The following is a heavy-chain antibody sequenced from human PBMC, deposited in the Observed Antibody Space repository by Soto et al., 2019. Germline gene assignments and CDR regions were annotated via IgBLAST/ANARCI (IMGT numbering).Heavy chain of an antibody. V-gene: IGHV3-30*18. CDR1: GFTFSSYG. Sequence: GSLRLSCAASGFTFSSYGMHWVRQAPGKGLEWVTGILYDGSDKYYADSVKGRFTISRENSKNTLYLQMNSLRTEDSAVYYCAKAGGGFGDFVRHWGQGTTVTVSS. CDR3: AKAGGGFGDFVRH. CDR2: ILYDGSDK. D-gene: IGHD3-10*01. J-gene: IGHJ4*02.